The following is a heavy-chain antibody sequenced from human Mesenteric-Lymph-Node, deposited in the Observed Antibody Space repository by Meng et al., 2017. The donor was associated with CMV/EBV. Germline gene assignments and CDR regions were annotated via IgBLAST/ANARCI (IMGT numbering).Heavy chain of an antibody. CDR3: ARAALRGVFRY. J-gene: IGHJ4*02. D-gene: IGHD3-10*01. CDR1: GFSLSTSGLG. CDR2: ICWGSGK. V-gene: IGHV2-5*02. Sequence: TCTFSGFSLSTSGLGVGWVRQPPGKALEWLALICWGSGKRCSPSLRSRLAITKDTSKNQVVLTMTNMDPADTATYYCARAALRGVFRYWGQGTLVTVSS.